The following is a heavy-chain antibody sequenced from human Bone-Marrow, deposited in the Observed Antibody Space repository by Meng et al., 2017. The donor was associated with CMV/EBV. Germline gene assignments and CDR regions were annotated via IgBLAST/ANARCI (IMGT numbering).Heavy chain of an antibody. CDR1: GFTFDDYA. CDR3: AKDMGLRNYDFWSGYYAHYYYYYGMDV. V-gene: IGHV3-43D*03. Sequence: GESLKISCAASGFTFDDYAMHWVRQAPGKGLEWVSLISWDGGSTYYADSVKGRFTISRDNSKNSLYLQMNSLRAEDTALYYCAKDMGLRNYDFWSGYYAHYYYYYGMDVWGQGTMVTVSS. J-gene: IGHJ6*02. CDR2: ISWDGGST. D-gene: IGHD3-3*01.